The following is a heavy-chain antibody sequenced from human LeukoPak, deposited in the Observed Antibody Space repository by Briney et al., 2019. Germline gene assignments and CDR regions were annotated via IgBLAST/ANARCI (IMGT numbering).Heavy chain of an antibody. CDR2: IFRGDSDT. V-gene: IGHV5-51*01. CDR1: AYSFTSYW. D-gene: IGHD3-16*01. J-gene: IGHJ3*02. Sequence: GESLKISCKGSAYSFTSYWIGWVRQMPGKGLEWMGIIFRGDSDTRYSPSFQGQVTISADKSISTAYLQWSSLKASDTAMYYCARHPVNVLDAFDIWGQGTTVTVSS. CDR3: ARHPVNVLDAFDI.